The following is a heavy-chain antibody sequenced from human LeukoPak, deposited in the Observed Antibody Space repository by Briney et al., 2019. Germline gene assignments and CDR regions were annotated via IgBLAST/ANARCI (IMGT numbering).Heavy chain of an antibody. CDR1: GGSFSGYY. V-gene: IGHV4-34*01. CDR2: INHSGST. CDR3: ARGKYDSSGYPPPLRFFDY. Sequence: PSETLSLTCAVYGGSFSGYYWSWIRQPPGKGLEWIGEINHSGSTNYNPSLKSRVTISVDTSKNQFSLKLSSVTAADTAVYYCARGKYDSSGYPPPLRFFDYWGQGTLDTVSS. D-gene: IGHD3-22*01. J-gene: IGHJ4*02.